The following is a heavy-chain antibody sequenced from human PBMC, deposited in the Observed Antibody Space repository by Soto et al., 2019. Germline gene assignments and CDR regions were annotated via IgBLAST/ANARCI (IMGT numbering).Heavy chain of an antibody. CDR3: ARDRGKNYYDSSGYYYHNYYYYGMAV. Sequence: SETLSVTCAISGDSVSSNSAAWNWIRQSPSRGLEWLGRTYYRSKWYNDYAVSVKSRITINPDTSKNQFSLQLNSVTPEDTAVYYCARDRGKNYYDSSGYYYHNYYYYGMAVWGQGTTVTVS. CDR2: TYYRSKWYN. CDR1: GDSVSSNSAA. J-gene: IGHJ6*02. V-gene: IGHV6-1*01. D-gene: IGHD3-22*01.